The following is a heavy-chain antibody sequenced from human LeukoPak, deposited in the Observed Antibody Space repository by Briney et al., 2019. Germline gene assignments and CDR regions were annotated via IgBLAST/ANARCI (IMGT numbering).Heavy chain of an antibody. CDR2: INHSGST. CDR3: ARRRPVFLWFGEQSD. Sequence: SETLSLTCGVHGGSLSGYSWSWIRQPPGKGLEWIGEINHSGSTNYNASLKSRVTISVDTSKNQFSLKLSSVTAADTAVYYCARRRPVFLWFGEQSDWGQGTLVTVSS. CDR1: GGSLSGYS. V-gene: IGHV4-34*01. D-gene: IGHD3-10*01. J-gene: IGHJ4*02.